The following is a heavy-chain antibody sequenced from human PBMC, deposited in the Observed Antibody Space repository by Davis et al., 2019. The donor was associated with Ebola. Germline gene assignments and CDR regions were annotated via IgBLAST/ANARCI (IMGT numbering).Heavy chain of an antibody. Sequence: GGSLRLSCAASGFTFSSYTMSWVRQAPGKGLEWVSAISGSGGSTYYADSVKGRFTISRDNSKNTLYLQMNSLRAEDTAVYYCAKGQYYYDSSGYYSLPFDYWGQGTLVTVSS. D-gene: IGHD3-22*01. CDR1: GFTFSSYT. J-gene: IGHJ4*02. V-gene: IGHV3-23*01. CDR2: ISGSGGST. CDR3: AKGQYYYDSSGYYSLPFDY.